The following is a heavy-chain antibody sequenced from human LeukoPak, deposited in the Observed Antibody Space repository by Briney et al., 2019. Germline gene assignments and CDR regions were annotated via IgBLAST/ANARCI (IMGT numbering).Heavy chain of an antibody. CDR3: AKAEPDYYYDSSGYTH. Sequence: GGSLRLSCAASGFTFSSYAMSWVRQAPGKGLEWASVISGSGGSTYYADSVKGRFTISRDNSKNTLYLQMNSLRAEDTAVYYCAKAEPDYYYDSSGYTHWGQGTLVTVSS. V-gene: IGHV3-23*01. D-gene: IGHD3-22*01. CDR1: GFTFSSYA. J-gene: IGHJ4*02. CDR2: ISGSGGST.